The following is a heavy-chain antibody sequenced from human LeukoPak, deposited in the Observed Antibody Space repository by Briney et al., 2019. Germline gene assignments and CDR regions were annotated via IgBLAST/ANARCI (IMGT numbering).Heavy chain of an antibody. V-gene: IGHV3-21*01. CDR3: ARVRTDILTGYRIDY. CDR1: GFTFSSYS. J-gene: IGHJ4*02. D-gene: IGHD3-9*01. Sequence: GGSLRLSCAASGFTFSSYSMSWVRQAPGKGLEWVSSISSSSSYIYYADSVKGRFTISRDNAKNSLYLQMNSLRAEDTAVYYCARVRTDILTGYRIDYWGQGTLVTVSS. CDR2: ISSSSSYI.